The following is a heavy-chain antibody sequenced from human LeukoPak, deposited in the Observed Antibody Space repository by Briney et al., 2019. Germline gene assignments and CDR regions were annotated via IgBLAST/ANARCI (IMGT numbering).Heavy chain of an antibody. CDR2: IGAYNGNT. Sequence: GASVKVSCKASGYTFTSYGISWVRQAPGQGLEWMGWIGAYNGNTNYAQKLQGRVTMTTDTSTSTAYMELSSLRSEDTAVYYCARGSYCGGDCYPLDYWGQGTLVTVSS. V-gene: IGHV1-18*01. CDR3: ARGSYCGGDCYPLDY. CDR1: GYTFTSYG. D-gene: IGHD2-21*02. J-gene: IGHJ4*02.